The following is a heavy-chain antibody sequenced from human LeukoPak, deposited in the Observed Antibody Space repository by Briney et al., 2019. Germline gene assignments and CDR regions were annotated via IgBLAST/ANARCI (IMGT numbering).Heavy chain of an antibody. D-gene: IGHD6-25*01. Sequence: GGSLRLSCAASGFTFSSYWMSWVRQAPGKGLEWVANIKHDGSVQYCVDSVKGRFTISRDNAKNSLYLQMNSLRAEDTALYYCAKAGYRRNYNYYYYYMDVWGKGTTVTVSS. J-gene: IGHJ6*03. CDR1: GFTFSSYW. CDR2: IKHDGSVQ. V-gene: IGHV3-7*03. CDR3: AKAGYRRNYNYYYYYMDV.